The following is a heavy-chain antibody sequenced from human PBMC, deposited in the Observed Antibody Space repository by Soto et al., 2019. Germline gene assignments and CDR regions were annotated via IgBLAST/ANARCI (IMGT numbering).Heavy chain of an antibody. D-gene: IGHD6-19*01. CDR3: ASGWRLFDL. Sequence: QLQLHESGPGLVRPSETLSLTCTVSGGSISTSSYYWGWLRQPPGKGLEWIGSIYYTGGTYYNPSLKSRVTISVDTSKNQFSLRLSSVPATDTAIYYCASGWRLFDLWGQGTLVTVSS. J-gene: IGHJ4*02. CDR1: GGSISTSSYY. V-gene: IGHV4-39*01. CDR2: IYYTGGT.